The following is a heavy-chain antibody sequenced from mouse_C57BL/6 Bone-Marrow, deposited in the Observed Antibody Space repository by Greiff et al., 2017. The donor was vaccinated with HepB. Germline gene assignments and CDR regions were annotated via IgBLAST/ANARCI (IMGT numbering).Heavy chain of an antibody. Sequence: QVQLQQPGAELVKPGASVKVSCKASGYTFTSYWMHWVKQRPGQGLEWIGEIDPSDSYTNYNQKFKGKATLTVDTSSSTAYMQLSSLTSEDSAVYYCAREAQATSYYAMDYWGQGTSVTVSS. D-gene: IGHD3-2*02. V-gene: IGHV1-50*01. CDR3: AREAQATSYYAMDY. CDR1: GYTFTSYW. J-gene: IGHJ4*01. CDR2: IDPSDSYT.